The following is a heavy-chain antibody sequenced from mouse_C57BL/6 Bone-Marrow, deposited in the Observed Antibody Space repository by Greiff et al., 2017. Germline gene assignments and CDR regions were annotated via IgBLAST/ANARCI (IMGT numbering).Heavy chain of an antibody. Sequence: QVQLKESGAELARPGASVKMSCKASGYTFTSYTMHWVKQRPGQGLEWIGYINPSSGYTKYNQKFKDKATLTADKSSSTAYMQLSSLTSEDSAVYYYAQTLYSNSFAYWGQGTLVTVSA. CDR3: AQTLYSNSFAY. V-gene: IGHV1-4*01. D-gene: IGHD2-5*01. CDR1: GYTFTSYT. J-gene: IGHJ3*01. CDR2: INPSSGYT.